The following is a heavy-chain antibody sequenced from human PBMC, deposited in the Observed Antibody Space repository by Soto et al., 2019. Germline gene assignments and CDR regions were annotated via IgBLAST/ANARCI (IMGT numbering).Heavy chain of an antibody. CDR3: ARGPDPTYSDY. Sequence: QVQVVQSGAELKKPGASVKVSCKASGYTFINFGISWMRQAPGQGLEWMGWINVYNGNTNYAEKFQGRVTMTTDTSTSTANMELKSLRSDDTAVYYCARGPDPTYSDYWGQGTLVTVSS. V-gene: IGHV1-18*01. CDR1: GYTFINFG. CDR2: INVYNGNT. J-gene: IGHJ4*02.